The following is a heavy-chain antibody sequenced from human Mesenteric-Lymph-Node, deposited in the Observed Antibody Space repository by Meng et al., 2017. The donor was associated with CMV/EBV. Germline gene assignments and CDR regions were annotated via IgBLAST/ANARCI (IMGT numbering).Heavy chain of an antibody. Sequence: ESLKISCVASGLTVSSNYMSWVRQAPGKGLEWLSVIYVDGNTYYADSVKGRFTISRDNSKNTLYLQMNSLRAEDTAVYYCASPYDFWSGYYPVRAFDVWGQGTMVTVSS. CDR2: IYVDGNT. D-gene: IGHD3-3*01. J-gene: IGHJ3*01. CDR1: GLTVSSNY. V-gene: IGHV3-66*02. CDR3: ASPYDFWSGYYPVRAFDV.